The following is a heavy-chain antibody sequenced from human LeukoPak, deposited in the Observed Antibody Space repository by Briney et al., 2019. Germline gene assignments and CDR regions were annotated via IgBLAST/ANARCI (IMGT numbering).Heavy chain of an antibody. CDR1: GGSISSGSYY. V-gene: IGHV4-39*07. Sequence: SQTLSLTCTVSGGSISSGSYYWGWIRQPPGKGLEWIGSIYYSGSTNYNPSLKSRVTISVDTSKNQFSLKLSSVTAADTAVYYCARSPAYYYYMDVWGKGTTVTVSS. J-gene: IGHJ6*03. CDR3: ARSPAYYYYMDV. CDR2: IYYSGST.